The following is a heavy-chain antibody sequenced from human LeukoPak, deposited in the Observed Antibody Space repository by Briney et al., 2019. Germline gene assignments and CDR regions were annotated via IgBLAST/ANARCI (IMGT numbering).Heavy chain of an antibody. CDR2: ISSSDSTI. CDR1: GFTFSSYA. V-gene: IGHV3-48*03. D-gene: IGHD4-23*01. CDR3: ARDYGGSSPFDY. J-gene: IGHJ4*02. Sequence: GGSLRLSCAASGFTFSSYAMHWVRQAPGKGLEWVSYISSSDSTIYYADSVKGRFTISRDNAKNSLYLQMNSLRAEDTAVYYCARDYGGSSPFDYWGQGTLVTVSS.